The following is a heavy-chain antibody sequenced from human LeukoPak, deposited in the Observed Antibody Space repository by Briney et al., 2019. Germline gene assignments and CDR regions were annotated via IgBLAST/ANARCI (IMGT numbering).Heavy chain of an antibody. V-gene: IGHV4-59*01. CDR1: GGSISSYY. J-gene: IGHJ4*02. D-gene: IGHD4-23*01. CDR3: ARTFMTTVVEFDY. CDR2: IYYSGST. Sequence: SETLSLTCTVSGGSISSYYWSWVRQPPGKGLEWIGYIYYSGSTNYNPSLKSRVTISVDTSKNQFSLKLSSVTAADTAVYYCARTFMTTVVEFDYWGQGTLVTVSS.